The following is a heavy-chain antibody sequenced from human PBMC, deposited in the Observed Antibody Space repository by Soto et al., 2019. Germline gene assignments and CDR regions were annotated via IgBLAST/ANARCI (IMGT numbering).Heavy chain of an antibody. V-gene: IGHV1-24*01. CDR1: GYTLTELS. D-gene: IGHD3-3*01. CDR2: FDPEDGET. CDR3: ATQYYDFWRGFH. Sequence: ASVKVSCKVSGYTLTELSMHWVRQAPGKGLEWMGGFDPEDGETIYAQKFQGRVTMTEDTSTDTAYMELSSLRSEDTAVYYCATQYYDFWRGFHWGKGTLVTVSS. J-gene: IGHJ4*02.